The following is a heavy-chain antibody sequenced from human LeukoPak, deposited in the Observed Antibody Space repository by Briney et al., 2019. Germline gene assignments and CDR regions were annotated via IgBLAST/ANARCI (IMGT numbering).Heavy chain of an antibody. CDR2: IYYSGST. D-gene: IGHD1-14*01. CDR1: GGSISSYY. J-gene: IGHJ5*02. CDR3: ARTNRNWFDP. V-gene: IGHV4-59*01. Sequence: PSETLSLTCTVSGGSISSYYWSCIRQPPGKGLEWIGYIYYSGSTNYNPSLKSRVTISVDTSKNQFSLKLSSVTAADTAVYYCARTNRNWFDPWGQGTLVTVSS.